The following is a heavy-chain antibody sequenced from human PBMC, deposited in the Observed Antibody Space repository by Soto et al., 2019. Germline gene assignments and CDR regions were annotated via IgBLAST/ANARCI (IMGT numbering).Heavy chain of an antibody. CDR3: AKGIVLVPSVSNDAFDI. CDR1: GFTFSNYA. Sequence: PGGSLRLSCAASGFTFSNYAMSWVRQAPGKGLEWVSVMSGGGGSTDSADSVKGRFTISRDNSKNALYLQMNSLRAEDTAVYYCAKGIVLVPSVSNDAFDIWGQGTMVTV. CDR2: MSGGGGST. J-gene: IGHJ3*02. V-gene: IGHV3-23*01. D-gene: IGHD2-2*01.